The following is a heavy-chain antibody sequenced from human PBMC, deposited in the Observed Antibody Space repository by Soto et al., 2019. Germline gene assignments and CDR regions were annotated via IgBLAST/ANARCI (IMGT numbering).Heavy chain of an antibody. Sequence: GGSLRLSCSASGFTFSSYAMHWVRQAPGKGLEYVSAISSNGGSTYYADSVKGRFTISRDNSKNTLYLQMNSLRAEDTAVYYCAKGPYCSSTSCYVGVSDYWGQGTLVTVSS. CDR2: ISSNGGST. D-gene: IGHD2-2*01. CDR1: GFTFSSYA. J-gene: IGHJ4*02. V-gene: IGHV3-64*04. CDR3: AKGPYCSSTSCYVGVSDY.